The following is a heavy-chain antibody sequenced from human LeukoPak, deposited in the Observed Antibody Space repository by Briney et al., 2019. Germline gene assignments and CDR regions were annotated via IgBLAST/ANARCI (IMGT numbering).Heavy chain of an antibody. D-gene: IGHD6-13*01. CDR2: MSYDGSNK. CDR3: ASQIAAAGTYLTPHY. J-gene: IGHJ4*02. V-gene: IGHV3-30*04. Sequence: GGSLRLSCAASGITFNTYSMHWVRQAPGKGLEWVAAMSYDGSNKYYADSVKGRFTVSRDNSKNTLYLQLNSLRAEDTAVYYCASQIAAAGTYLTPHYWGQGTLVTVSS. CDR1: GITFNTYS.